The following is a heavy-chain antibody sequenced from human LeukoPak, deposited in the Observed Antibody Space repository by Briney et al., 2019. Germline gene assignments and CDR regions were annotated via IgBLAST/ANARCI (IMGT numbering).Heavy chain of an antibody. Sequence: VISYDGSNKYYADSVKGRFTVSRDNSKNTLYLQMNSLRAEDTAVYYCARHRAGYYDTSGYYYDYWGQGTLVTVSS. D-gene: IGHD3-22*01. V-gene: IGHV3-33*05. J-gene: IGHJ4*02. CDR2: ISYDGSNK. CDR3: ARHRAGYYDTSGYYYDY.